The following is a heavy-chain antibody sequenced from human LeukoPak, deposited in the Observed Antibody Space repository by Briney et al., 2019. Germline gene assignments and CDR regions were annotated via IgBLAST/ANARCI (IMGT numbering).Heavy chain of an antibody. J-gene: IGHJ5*02. Sequence: GRSLRLSCAASGFTFSNYAMSWVRQAPGKGLEWVANIKQDGSEKYYVDSVKGRFTISRDNAKNSLYLQMNSLRAEDTAVYYCARDPRGSGSYYNNWFDPWGQGTLVTVSS. V-gene: IGHV3-7*01. CDR3: ARDPRGSGSYYNNWFDP. D-gene: IGHD3-10*01. CDR2: IKQDGSEK. CDR1: GFTFSNYA.